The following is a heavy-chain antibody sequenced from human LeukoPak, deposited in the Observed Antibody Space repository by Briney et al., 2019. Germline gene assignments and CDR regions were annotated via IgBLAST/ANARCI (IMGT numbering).Heavy chain of an antibody. D-gene: IGHD3-22*01. CDR1: GFTFSSYG. V-gene: IGHV3-30*18. Sequence: PGGSLRLSCAASGFTFSSYGMHWVRQAPGKGLEWVAVISYDGSNKYYADSVKGRFTISRDNSKNTLYLQMNSLRAEDTAVYYCAKDRDRINMISSPDIWGQGTMVTVSS. CDR3: AKDRDRINMISSPDI. CDR2: ISYDGSNK. J-gene: IGHJ3*02.